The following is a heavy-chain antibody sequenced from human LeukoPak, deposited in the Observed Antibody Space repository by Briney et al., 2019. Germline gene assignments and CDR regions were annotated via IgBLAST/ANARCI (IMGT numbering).Heavy chain of an antibody. Sequence: ASVKVSCKASGYTFTGYYMHWVRQATGQGLEWMGWMNPNSGNTGYAQKFQGRVTITRNTSISTAYMELSSLRSEDTAVYYCARDNDSRDPPHFDYWGQGTLVTVSS. J-gene: IGHJ4*02. CDR1: GYTFTGYY. V-gene: IGHV1-8*03. D-gene: IGHD3-16*01. CDR2: MNPNSGNT. CDR3: ARDNDSRDPPHFDY.